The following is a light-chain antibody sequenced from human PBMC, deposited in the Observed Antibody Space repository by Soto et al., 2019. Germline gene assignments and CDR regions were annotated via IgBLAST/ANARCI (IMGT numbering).Light chain of an antibody. CDR1: QSVGNS. V-gene: IGKV3D-15*01. CDR2: GAS. CDR3: QQYINWPLT. Sequence: EMMMTQSPATLSVSPGERATLSCRASQSVGNSLAWYQQKPGQAPRLLISGASTRATGIPARFSGSGSGTEFTLTISSLQSEDSAVYYCQQYINWPLTFGGGTKVES. J-gene: IGKJ4*01.